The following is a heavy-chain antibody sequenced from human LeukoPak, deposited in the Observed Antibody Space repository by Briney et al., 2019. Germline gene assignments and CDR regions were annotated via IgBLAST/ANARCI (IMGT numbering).Heavy chain of an antibody. V-gene: IGHV1-24*01. D-gene: IGHD3-10*01. CDR3: ARSEYYYGSGSKRHKGGWFDP. J-gene: IGHJ5*02. CDR2: FDPEDGET. CDR1: GYTLTELS. Sequence: ASVRVSCKVSGYTLTELSMHWVRQAPGKGLEWMGGFDPEDGETIYAQKLQGRVTITADESTSTAYMELSSLRSEDTAVYYCARSEYYYGSGSKRHKGGWFDPWGQGTLVTVSS.